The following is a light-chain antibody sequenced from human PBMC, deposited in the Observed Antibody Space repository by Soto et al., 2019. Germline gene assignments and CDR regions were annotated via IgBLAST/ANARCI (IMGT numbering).Light chain of an antibody. V-gene: IGLV9-49*01. J-gene: IGLJ1*01. Sequence: QSALTQPPSASASLGASVTLTCTLSSAYNNYKVDWYQQRPGKGPRFVMRVGTGGIVGSTGDGIPDRFSVLGSGQNRYLTINNLQEEDESDYHCGADHGSGTNFVYVFGTGTKLTVL. CDR2: VGTGGIVG. CDR1: SAYNNYK. CDR3: GADHGSGTNFVYV.